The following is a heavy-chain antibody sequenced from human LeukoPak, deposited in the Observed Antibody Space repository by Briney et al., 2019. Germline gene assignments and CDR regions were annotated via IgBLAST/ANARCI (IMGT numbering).Heavy chain of an antibody. Sequence: GASVKVSCKFSGYTLTELSMHWVRQAPGKGLEWRGGFDPEDGETIYAQKFQGRVTMTEDTSTDTAYMELSSLRSEDTAVYYCATLEPGTGYFQHWGQGTLVTVSS. D-gene: IGHD6-13*01. CDR2: FDPEDGET. J-gene: IGHJ1*01. CDR1: GYTLTELS. V-gene: IGHV1-24*01. CDR3: ATLEPGTGYFQH.